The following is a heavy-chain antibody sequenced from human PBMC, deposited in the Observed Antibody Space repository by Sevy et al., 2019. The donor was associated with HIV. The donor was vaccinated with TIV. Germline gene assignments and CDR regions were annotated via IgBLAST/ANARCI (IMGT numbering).Heavy chain of an antibody. CDR1: GGSISSSNW. Sequence: SETLSLTCAVSGGSISSSNWWSWVRQPPGKGLEWIGEIYHSGSTNYNPSLKRRVTISVDKSKNQFSLKLSSVTAADTAVYYCARQVLRFLEWSPQINWFDPWGQGTLVTVSS. D-gene: IGHD3-3*01. V-gene: IGHV4-4*02. CDR2: IYHSGST. CDR3: ARQVLRFLEWSPQINWFDP. J-gene: IGHJ5*02.